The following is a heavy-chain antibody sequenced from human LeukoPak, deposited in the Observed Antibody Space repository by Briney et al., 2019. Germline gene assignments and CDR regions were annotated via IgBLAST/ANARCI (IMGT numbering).Heavy chain of an antibody. D-gene: IGHD3-22*01. CDR3: ARDLGTMIDEGAFDI. V-gene: IGHV1-46*01. Sequence: ASVKVSCKASGYTFTSYYMHWVRQAPGQGLEWKGIINPSGGSTSYAQKFQGRVTMTRDTSTSTVYMELSSLRSEDTAVYYCARDLGTMIDEGAFDIWGQGTMVTVSS. CDR1: GYTFTSYY. CDR2: INPSGGST. J-gene: IGHJ3*02.